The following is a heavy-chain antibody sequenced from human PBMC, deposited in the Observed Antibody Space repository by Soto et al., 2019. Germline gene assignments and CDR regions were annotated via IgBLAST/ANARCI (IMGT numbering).Heavy chain of an antibody. J-gene: IGHJ6*02. CDR2: ISAYNGNT. CDR1: GYTFTSYG. CDR3: ARLYNYYQTRYYYYGMDV. V-gene: IGHV1-18*01. D-gene: IGHD3-10*01. Sequence: GASVKVSCKASGYTFTSYGISWVRQAPGQGLEWMGWISAYNGNTNYAQKLQGRVTMTTDTSTSTAYMELRSLRFDDTAVYYCARLYNYYQTRYYYYGMDVWGQGTTVTVSS.